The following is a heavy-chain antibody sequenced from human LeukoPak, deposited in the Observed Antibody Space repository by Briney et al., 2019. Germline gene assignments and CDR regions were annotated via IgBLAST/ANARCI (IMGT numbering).Heavy chain of an antibody. D-gene: IGHD3-9*01. J-gene: IGHJ4*02. V-gene: IGHV3-23*01. CDR2: ISGTGGSA. Sequence: PGGSLRLSFSASGFTFSSYALSGVRQAPGKGVEWVSPISGTGGSAKYADSMKGRFTFSRDNSKDTLYLQMNGLRAEDTAVYYCAKDQGGRYYDILAGYYPENFFDYWGQGTLVTVSS. CDR1: GFTFSSYA. CDR3: AKDQGGRYYDILAGYYPENFFDY.